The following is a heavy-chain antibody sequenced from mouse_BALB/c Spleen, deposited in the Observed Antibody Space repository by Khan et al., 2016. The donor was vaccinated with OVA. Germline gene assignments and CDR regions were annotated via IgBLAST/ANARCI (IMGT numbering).Heavy chain of an antibody. CDR2: IAPANGNT. CDR3: ARPSYDPRNFDV. CDR1: GFNIKDTY. J-gene: IGHJ1*01. V-gene: IGHV14-3*02. D-gene: IGHD2-3*01. Sequence: EVKLQESGAELVKPGASVKLSCTASGFNIKDTYIHWVKQRPEQGLEWIGRIAPANGNTEYDPKFKGKATITADTSSNTSYLQLSSLTSDDTAVYYCARPSYDPRNFDVWGAGTTVIVSS.